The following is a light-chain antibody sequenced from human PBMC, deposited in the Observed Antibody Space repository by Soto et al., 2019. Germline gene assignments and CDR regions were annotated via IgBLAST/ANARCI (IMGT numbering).Light chain of an antibody. V-gene: IGKV1D-12*01. CDR3: QQANSFPRT. CDR1: QAISTW. CDR2: AAS. J-gene: IGKJ1*01. Sequence: DIQMTQSPSSVSASVGDRVTITCRASQAISTWLAWYQQKPGKAPKLLIYAASNLQTGVPSRFSGSGAGTDFTLPISSLQPEDFATYYCQQANSFPRTFGQGTKGEIK.